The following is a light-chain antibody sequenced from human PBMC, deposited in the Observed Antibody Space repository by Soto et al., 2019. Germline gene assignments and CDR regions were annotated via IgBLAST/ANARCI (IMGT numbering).Light chain of an antibody. CDR2: GAS. CDR3: HQYNNWPPLT. J-gene: IGKJ4*01. CDR1: QSVSSN. V-gene: IGKV3-15*01. Sequence: EIVLTQSPATLSVSPGERATLSCRASQSVSSNLAWYQQKRGQAPRLLIYGASTRATGIPARFSGSGSGTEFSLTISSLQSEDFAVYYCHQYNNWPPLTFGGVTKVEIK.